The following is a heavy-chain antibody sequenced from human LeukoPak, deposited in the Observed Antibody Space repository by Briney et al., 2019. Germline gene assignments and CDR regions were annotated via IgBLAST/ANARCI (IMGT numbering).Heavy chain of an antibody. CDR3: AREYCSGGSCYGREAWFDP. V-gene: IGHV4-61*01. Sequence: SETLSLTCTVSGGAVSSGSYDWSWIRQPPGKGLEWIGYIYYSGSTNYNPSLKSRVTISVDTSKNQFSLKLSSVTAADTAVYYCAREYCSGGSCYGREAWFDPWGQGTLVTVSS. CDR2: IYYSGST. CDR1: GGAVSSGSYD. D-gene: IGHD2-15*01. J-gene: IGHJ5*02.